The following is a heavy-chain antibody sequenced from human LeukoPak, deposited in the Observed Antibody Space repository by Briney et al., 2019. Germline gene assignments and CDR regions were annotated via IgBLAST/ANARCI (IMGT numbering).Heavy chain of an antibody. CDR1: GGSINSYY. CDR2: IDYSGRT. V-gene: IGHV4-59*08. D-gene: IGHD6-13*01. Sequence: PSETLSLTCTVSGGSINSYYWSWIRQPPGKGLEWIGYIDYSGRTNYNPSLKSRLTLAVDTSKNQFSLRLRSVTAADTAVYYCARSIGGSWYSDLFDYWGQGTLVTVSS. J-gene: IGHJ4*02. CDR3: ARSIGGSWYSDLFDY.